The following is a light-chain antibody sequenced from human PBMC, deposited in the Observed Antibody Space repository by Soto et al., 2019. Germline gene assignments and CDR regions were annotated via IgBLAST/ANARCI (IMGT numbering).Light chain of an antibody. CDR3: LLSYSGARVV. V-gene: IGLV7-46*01. CDR2: DTS. Sequence: QAVVTQEPSLTVSPGGTVTLTCDSSTGAVTSGHYPYWFQQKRGQAPRTLIYDTSNKHSWTPARFSGSLLGGKAALTLSGAQPEDEAEYYCLLSYSGARVVFGGGTKLTVL. J-gene: IGLJ2*01. CDR1: TGAVTSGHY.